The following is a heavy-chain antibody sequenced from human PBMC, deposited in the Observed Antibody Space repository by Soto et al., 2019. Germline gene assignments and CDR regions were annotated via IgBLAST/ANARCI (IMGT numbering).Heavy chain of an antibody. CDR2: INPNSGGT. CDR3: ARRHLHDSDYKGYFHY. Sequence: QVQLVQSGAEVKKPGASVKVSCKASGYTFTGYYMHWVRQAPGQGLEWMGWINPNSGGTNYAQKFQGWVTMTRDTSISTAYMELSRLRSDATAVYYCARRHLHDSDYKGYFHYWGQGTLVTVSS. J-gene: IGHJ4*02. V-gene: IGHV1-2*04. D-gene: IGHD4-4*01. CDR1: GYTFTGYY.